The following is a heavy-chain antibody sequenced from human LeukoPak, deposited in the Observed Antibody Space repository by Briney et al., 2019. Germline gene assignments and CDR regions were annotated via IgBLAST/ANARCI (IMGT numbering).Heavy chain of an antibody. CDR1: GGSISSYY. J-gene: IGHJ4*02. D-gene: IGHD3-10*01. CDR3: ARAKVRGVTYAPFDY. V-gene: IGHV4-59*01. Sequence: ETLSLTCTVSGGSISSYYWSWIRQPPGRGLEWIGYIYYSGSTNYNPSLKSRVTISVDTSKNQFSLKLSSVAAADTAVYYCARAKVRGVTYAPFDYWGQGTLVTVSS. CDR2: IYYSGST.